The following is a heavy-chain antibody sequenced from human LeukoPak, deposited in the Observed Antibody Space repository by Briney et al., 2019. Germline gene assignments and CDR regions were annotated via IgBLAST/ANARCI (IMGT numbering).Heavy chain of an antibody. CDR3: ATFSQQLVDY. D-gene: IGHD6-13*01. CDR2: IYYSGST. J-gene: IGHJ4*02. CDR1: GGSISSSSYY. V-gene: IGHV4-39*01. Sequence: PSETLSLTCTVSGGSISSSSYYWGWIRQPPGKGLEWIGSIYYSGSTYYNPSLKSRVTISVDTPKNQFSLKLSSVTAADTAVYYCATFSQQLVDYWGQGTLVTVSS.